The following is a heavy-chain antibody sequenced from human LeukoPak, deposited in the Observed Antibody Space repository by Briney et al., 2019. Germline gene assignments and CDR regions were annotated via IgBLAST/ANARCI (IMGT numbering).Heavy chain of an antibody. V-gene: IGHV1-18*01. Sequence: ASVKVSCKASGYTFTSYGISWVRQAPGQGLEWMGWISAYNGNTNYAQKLQGRVTMTTDTSTSTAYMELRSLRSEDTAVYYCARGIVVVPAAILYFDYWGQGTLVTVSS. CDR2: ISAYNGNT. D-gene: IGHD2-2*01. CDR1: GYTFTSYG. CDR3: ARGIVVVPAAILYFDY. J-gene: IGHJ4*02.